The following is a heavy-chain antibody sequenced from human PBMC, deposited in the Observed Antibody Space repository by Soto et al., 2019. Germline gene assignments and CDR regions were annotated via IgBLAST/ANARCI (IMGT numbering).Heavy chain of an antibody. Sequence: EAQLVESGGGLVQPGGSLRLSCAVSGFTFDGYAMHWVRQAPGKGLGWVSGISWNGGSIGYVESVKGRFTISRDNTKNSLSLQMNSLRDEDTALYYCAKDMDRSGYVGNYYGMDVWGQGTTVTVSS. CDR2: ISWNGGSI. CDR1: GFTFDGYA. V-gene: IGHV3-9*01. CDR3: AKDMDRSGYVGNYYGMDV. D-gene: IGHD3-3*01. J-gene: IGHJ6*02.